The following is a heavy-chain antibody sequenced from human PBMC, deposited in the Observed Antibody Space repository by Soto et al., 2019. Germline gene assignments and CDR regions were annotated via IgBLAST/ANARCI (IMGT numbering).Heavy chain of an antibody. CDR3: ARTYSSSWSPFDY. CDR2: INQSGGT. CDR1: GGSFSGYY. V-gene: IGHV4-34*01. D-gene: IGHD6-13*01. Sequence: QVQLQQWGAGLLKPSETLSLTCAVYGGSFSGYYWSWIRQPPGKGLEWIGEINQSGGTNYNPSLKSRVTISVDTSKNQFSLKLSSVTAADTAVYYYARTYSSSWSPFDYWGQGTLVTVSS. J-gene: IGHJ4*02.